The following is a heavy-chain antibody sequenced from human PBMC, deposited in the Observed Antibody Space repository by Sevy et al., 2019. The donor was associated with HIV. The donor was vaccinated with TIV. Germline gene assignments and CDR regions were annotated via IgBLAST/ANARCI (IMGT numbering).Heavy chain of an antibody. CDR1: GGSISSSSYY. Sequence: SETLSLTCTVSGGSISSSSYYWGWIRQPPGKGLEWIGSIYYSGSTYYNPSLKSRVTISVDTSKNPFSLKLNSVTAADTAVYYCARRRHYGSGSYYNGDPTTIFDYWGQGTLVTVSS. CDR3: ARRRHYGSGSYYNGDPTTIFDY. J-gene: IGHJ4*02. D-gene: IGHD3-10*01. CDR2: IYYSGST. V-gene: IGHV4-39*01.